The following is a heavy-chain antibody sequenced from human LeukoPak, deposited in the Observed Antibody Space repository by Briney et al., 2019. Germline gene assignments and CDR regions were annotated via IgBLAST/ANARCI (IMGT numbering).Heavy chain of an antibody. CDR1: GGSISRYY. J-gene: IGHJ4*02. D-gene: IGHD6-13*01. CDR3: ARAKQQPLG. CDR2: IYYSGST. Sequence: SETLSLTCTVSGGSISRYYWSWIRQPPGKGLEWIGYIYYSGSTNYNPSLKSRVTISVDTSKNQFSLKLSSVTAADTAVYYCARAKQQPLGWGQGTLVTVSS. V-gene: IGHV4-59*01.